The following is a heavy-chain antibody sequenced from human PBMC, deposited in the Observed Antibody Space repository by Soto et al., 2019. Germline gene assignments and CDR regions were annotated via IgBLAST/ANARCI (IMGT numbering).Heavy chain of an antibody. CDR3: ASDWDIVY. V-gene: IGHV3-30-3*01. CDR1: GFTFSSYA. J-gene: IGHJ4*02. Sequence: QVQLLESGGGVVQPGRSLRLSCAASGFTFSSYAMHWVRQTPGKGLEWVAVISYDGSNKYYADSVKGRFTISRDNSKNTLYLQMNSLRAEDTAVYYCASDWDIVYWGQGTLVTVSS. CDR2: ISYDGSNK. D-gene: IGHD1-26*01.